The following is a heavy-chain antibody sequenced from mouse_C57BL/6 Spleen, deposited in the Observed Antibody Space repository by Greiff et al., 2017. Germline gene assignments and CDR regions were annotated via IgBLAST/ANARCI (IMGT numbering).Heavy chain of an antibody. CDR1: GFTFSSYG. Sequence: EVQGVESGGDLVKPGGSLTLSCAASGFTFSSYGMSWVRQTPDKRLEWVATISSGGSYTYYPDSVKGRFTISRDNAKNTLYLQMSSLKSEDTAMYYCARQGSVRPSKAMDYWGQGTSVTVSS. J-gene: IGHJ4*01. V-gene: IGHV5-6*01. D-gene: IGHD3-1*01. CDR2: ISSGGSYT. CDR3: ARQGSVRPSKAMDY.